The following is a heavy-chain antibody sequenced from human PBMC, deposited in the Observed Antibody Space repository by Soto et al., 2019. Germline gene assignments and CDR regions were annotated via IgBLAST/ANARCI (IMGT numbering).Heavy chain of an antibody. CDR2: INPNSGGT. V-gene: IGHV1-2*02. J-gene: IGHJ6*04. CDR1: GYTFTGYY. D-gene: IGHD3-22*01. Sequence: VASVKVSCKASGYTFTGYYMHWVRQAPGQGLEWMGWINPNSGGTNYAQKFQGRVTMTRDTSISTAYMELSRLRSDDTAVYYCARVDTPVAITMIVVVNHYYYYYGMDVWGKGTTVTVSS. CDR3: ARVDTPVAITMIVVVNHYYYYYGMDV.